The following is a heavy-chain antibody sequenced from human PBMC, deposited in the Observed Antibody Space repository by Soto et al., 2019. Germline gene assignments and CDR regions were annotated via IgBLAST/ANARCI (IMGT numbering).Heavy chain of an antibody. D-gene: IGHD6-19*01. J-gene: IGHJ6*02. CDR3: ARGTGDSSGLPRPSSYGMDV. CDR1: GYTFTSYD. Sequence: QVQLVQSGAEVKKPGAPVKVSCKASGYTFTSYDINWVRQATGQGLEWMGWMNPNSGNTGYAQKFQGRVTMTRDTSISTAYMELSSLRSEDTAVYYCARGTGDSSGLPRPSSYGMDVWGQGTTVTVSS. V-gene: IGHV1-8*01. CDR2: MNPNSGNT.